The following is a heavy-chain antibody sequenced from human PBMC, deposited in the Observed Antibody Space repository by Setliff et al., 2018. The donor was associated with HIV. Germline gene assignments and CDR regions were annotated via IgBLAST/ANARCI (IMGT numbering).Heavy chain of an antibody. D-gene: IGHD5-12*01. J-gene: IGHJ4*02. CDR3: ARDWRSGYDLNFDY. V-gene: IGHV3-33*01. CDR2: IWYDGSNK. Sequence: GGSLRLSCAASGFTFSSYGMHWVRQAPGKGLEWVAVIWYDGSNKYYVDSVKGRFTISRDNAKNSLYLQMNSLRAEDTAIYYCARDWRSGYDLNFDYWGQGTLVTVPS. CDR1: GFTFSSYG.